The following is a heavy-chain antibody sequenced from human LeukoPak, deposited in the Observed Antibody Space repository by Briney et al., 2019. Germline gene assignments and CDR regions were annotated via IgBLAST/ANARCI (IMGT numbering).Heavy chain of an antibody. Sequence: SETLSLTCGVSDGSISSSNWWNWVRQPPGKGLEWIGEINYSGRTNYNPSLKSRVIISVDKSKDQVSLKLSSVTAADTAVYYCAGGRLSLFDYWGQGSLVTVSS. V-gene: IGHV4-4*02. D-gene: IGHD3-16*01. CDR1: DGSISSSNW. CDR3: AGGRLSLFDY. J-gene: IGHJ4*02. CDR2: INYSGRT.